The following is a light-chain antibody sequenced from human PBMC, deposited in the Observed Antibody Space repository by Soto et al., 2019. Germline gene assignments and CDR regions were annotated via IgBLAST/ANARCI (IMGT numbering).Light chain of an antibody. J-gene: IGKJ4*01. Sequence: DIQMTQSPSSLSASVGDRVTITGRASQGLRNDLDWYQHEPGKPPKRLIYGTSNLKSGVPSRFIGSGSGTEFALTVSSLQPEDSATYYCLQHYTYPLNFGGGTKVEIK. V-gene: IGKV1-17*01. CDR3: LQHYTYPLN. CDR1: QGLRND. CDR2: GTS.